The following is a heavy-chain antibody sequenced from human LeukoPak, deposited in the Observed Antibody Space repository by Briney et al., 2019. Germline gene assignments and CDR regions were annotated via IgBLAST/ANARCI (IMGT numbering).Heavy chain of an antibody. CDR1: GYTFTSYY. CDR3: ARGYGSGSGYYYDMDV. J-gene: IGHJ6*02. V-gene: IGHV1-8*02. CDR2: MNPNSGNT. Sequence: ASVKVSCKASGYTFTSYYMHWVRQAPGQGLEWMGWMNPNSGNTGYAQKFQGRVTMTRNTSISTAYMELSSLRSEDTAVYYCARGYGSGSGYYYDMDVWGQGTTVTVSS. D-gene: IGHD3-10*01.